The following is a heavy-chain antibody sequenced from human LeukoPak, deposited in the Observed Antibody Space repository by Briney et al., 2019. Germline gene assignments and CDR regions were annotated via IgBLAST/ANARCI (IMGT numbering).Heavy chain of an antibody. CDR1: GFTFRIYA. J-gene: IGHJ4*02. CDR2: ISDSGDST. CDR3: AKGDWGDY. V-gene: IGHV3-23*01. Sequence: PGGSLRLSCAASGFTFRIYAMNWGRQAPGKGLEWVSGISDSGDSTYYADSVKGRFTISKDNSNNTLYLQMNSLRADDTAVYYCAKGDWGDYWGQGTLVTVSS. D-gene: IGHD7-27*01.